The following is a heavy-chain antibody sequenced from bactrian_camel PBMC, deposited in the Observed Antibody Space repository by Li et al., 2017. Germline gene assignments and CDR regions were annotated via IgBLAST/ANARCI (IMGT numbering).Heavy chain of an antibody. V-gene: IGHV3S60*01. J-gene: IGHJ4*01. CDR1: GDTSQTYC. CDR2: ITQGRNDP. Sequence: HVQLVESGGESVQTGGSLRLSCAVSGDTSQTYCLGWFRQAPGKEREGVARITQGRNDPYYVNRVRGRFTVSHDSAKNTLYLQMNGLQPDDTAKYYCAANPGVCYSRAPLLPSQYAHWGQGTQVTVS. D-gene: IGHD3*01. CDR3: AANPGVCYSRAPLLPSQYAH.